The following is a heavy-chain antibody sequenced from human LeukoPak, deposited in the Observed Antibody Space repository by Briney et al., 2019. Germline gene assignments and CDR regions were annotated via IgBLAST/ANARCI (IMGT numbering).Heavy chain of an antibody. V-gene: IGHV1-3*01. CDR1: GYTFTSYA. CDR3: ARAQLWFGGDPFDY. Sequence: ASVKVSCKASGYTFTSYAMHWVRQAPGQRLEWMGWINAGNGNTEYSQKFQGRVTITRDTSASTAYMELSSLRSEDTAVYYCARAQLWFGGDPFDYWGQGTLVTVSS. J-gene: IGHJ4*02. D-gene: IGHD5-18*01. CDR2: INAGNGNT.